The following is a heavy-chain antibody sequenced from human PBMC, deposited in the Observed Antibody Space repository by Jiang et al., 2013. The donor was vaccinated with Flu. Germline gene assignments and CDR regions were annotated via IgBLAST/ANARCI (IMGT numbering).Heavy chain of an antibody. V-gene: IGHV3-7*01. CDR2: IKQDGSEK. Sequence: LEWVANIKQDGSEKYYVDSVKGRFTISRDNAKNSLYLQMNSLRAEDTAVYYCAREDCSGGSCYPENYYYYYGMDVWGQGTTVTVSS. CDR3: AREDCSGGSCYPENYYYYYGMDV. J-gene: IGHJ6*02. D-gene: IGHD2-15*01.